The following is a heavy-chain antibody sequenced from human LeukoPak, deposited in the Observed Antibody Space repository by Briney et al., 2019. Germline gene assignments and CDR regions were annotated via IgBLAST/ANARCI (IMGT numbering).Heavy chain of an antibody. CDR3: ARAPPSTRIAAAGRRNWFDP. CDR2: ISAYNGNT. CDR1: GYTFISYD. Sequence: ASVKVSCKASGYTFISYDINWVRQAPGQGLEWMGWISAYNGNTNYAQKLQGRVTMTTDTSTSTAYMELRSLRSDDTAVYYCARAPPSTRIAAAGRRNWFDPWGQGTLVTVSS. V-gene: IGHV1-18*01. J-gene: IGHJ5*02. D-gene: IGHD6-13*01.